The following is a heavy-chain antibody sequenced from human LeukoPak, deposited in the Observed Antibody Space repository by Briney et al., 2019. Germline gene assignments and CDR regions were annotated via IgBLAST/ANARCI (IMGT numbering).Heavy chain of an antibody. V-gene: IGHV3-23*01. J-gene: IGHJ4*02. D-gene: IGHD4-17*01. CDR1: GFVFSNYA. CDR2: ISGRADST. Sequence: GGSLRLSCAASGFVFSNYAMSWVRQAPGRGLEWVSTISGRADSTYSADSVWGRFTIHRDSYKNTLSLQMDSLRAEDTAVYYCARSPLIRESYGDKIVKFDYWGQGTLVTVSS. CDR3: ARSPLIRESYGDKIVKFDY.